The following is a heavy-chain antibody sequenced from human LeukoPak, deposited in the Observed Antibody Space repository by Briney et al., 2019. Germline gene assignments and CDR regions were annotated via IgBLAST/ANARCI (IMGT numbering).Heavy chain of an antibody. D-gene: IGHD1-26*01. CDR1: GFTFSSYS. CDR3: AREGGGSGLWYYDL. CDR2: ISGGGVTT. Sequence: GGSLRLSCAASGFTFSSYSMHWVRQAPGQGPEFVSVISGGGVTTFYADSVKDRFTIFRDNSKNTLYLEMCSLRAEDMAVYYCAREGGGSGLWYYDLWGRGTLVTVSS. J-gene: IGHJ2*01. V-gene: IGHV3-64*02.